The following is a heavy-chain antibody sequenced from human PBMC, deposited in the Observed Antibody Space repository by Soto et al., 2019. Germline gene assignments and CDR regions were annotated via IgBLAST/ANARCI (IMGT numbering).Heavy chain of an antibody. CDR2: SIGTGINT. V-gene: IGHV3-23*01. CDR3: AEAPLISCSGTKCYHFDS. J-gene: IGHJ4*02. D-gene: IGHD2-8*01. CDR1: GFTFSDYA. Sequence: PGGSLRLSCAASGFTFSDYAMNWVRQAPGKRMEWVASSIGTGINTYHADSVRGRFTISRDNSKSTLFLQMDSLRVEDTAIYYCAEAPLISCSGTKCYHFDSWGQGTLVTVSS.